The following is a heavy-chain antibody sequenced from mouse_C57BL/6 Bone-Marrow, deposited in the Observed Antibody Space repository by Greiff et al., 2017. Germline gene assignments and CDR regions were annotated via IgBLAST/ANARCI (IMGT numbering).Heavy chain of an antibody. CDR1: GYTFTSYT. D-gene: IGHD2-1*01. J-gene: IGHJ2*01. CDR3: AKGYYGKIDY. CDR2: INPSSGYT. V-gene: IGHV1-4*01. Sequence: VKLMESGAELARPGASVKMSCKASGYTFTSYTMHWAKQRPGQGLEWIGYINPSSGYTKYNQKFKDKATLTADKSSSTAYMQLSSLTSEDSAVYYCAKGYYGKIDYWGQGTTLTVSS.